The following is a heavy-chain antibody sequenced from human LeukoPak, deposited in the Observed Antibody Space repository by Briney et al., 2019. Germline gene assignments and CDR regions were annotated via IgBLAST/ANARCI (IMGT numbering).Heavy chain of an antibody. V-gene: IGHV3-74*01. D-gene: IGHD2-15*01. CDR3: AKPDKDIVVVVAASAPDY. CDR2: INPDGSTT. Sequence: PGGSLRLSCAASGFTFSNYWMHWVRQDPGKGLVWVSFINPDGSTTNYADSVKGRFTISRDNSKNTLYLQMNSLRAEDTAVYYCAKPDKDIVVVVAASAPDYWGQGTLVTVSS. J-gene: IGHJ4*02. CDR1: GFTFSNYW.